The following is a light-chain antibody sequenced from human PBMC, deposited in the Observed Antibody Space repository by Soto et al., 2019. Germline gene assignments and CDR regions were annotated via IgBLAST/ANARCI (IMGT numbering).Light chain of an antibody. J-gene: IGLJ1*01. Sequence: QSALAQPASVSGSPVQSITISCTGTSSDVGGYNYVSWYQQHPGKAPKLMIYDVTNRPSGVSNRFSGSKSGNTASLTISGLQAEDEADYYCSSYRSGDTYAFGIGTKVTVL. CDR2: DVT. V-gene: IGLV2-14*01. CDR1: SSDVGGYNY. CDR3: SSYRSGDTYA.